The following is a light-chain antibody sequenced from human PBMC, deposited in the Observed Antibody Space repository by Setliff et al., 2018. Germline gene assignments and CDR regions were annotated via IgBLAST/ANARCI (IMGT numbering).Light chain of an antibody. Sequence: DIQMTQSPSSLSASVGDRVTITCRASQDITNFLNWYQQKPGKAPRLLIYDASNLQTGVPSRFSGSGSGTDFTFTISSLQPEDFATYYCQQYDGLPLTFGPGTKVDIK. J-gene: IGKJ3*01. CDR1: QDITNF. CDR2: DAS. CDR3: QQYDGLPLT. V-gene: IGKV1-33*01.